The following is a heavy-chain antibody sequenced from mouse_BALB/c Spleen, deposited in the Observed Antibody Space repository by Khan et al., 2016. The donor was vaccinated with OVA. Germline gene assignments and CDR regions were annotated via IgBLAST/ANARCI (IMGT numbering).Heavy chain of an antibody. CDR3: ARRNYFGYTFAY. Sequence: QVQLKESGAELARPGASVKLSCKASGYTFTDHYINWVKQRTGQGLEWIGEISPGSGDTYYNERFKGKATLTADKSSSTAYMQLSSLTSEASAVYCCARRNYFGYTFAYWGQGTLVTVSA. CDR2: ISPGSGDT. J-gene: IGHJ3*01. D-gene: IGHD1-2*01. V-gene: IGHV1-77*01. CDR1: GYTFTDHY.